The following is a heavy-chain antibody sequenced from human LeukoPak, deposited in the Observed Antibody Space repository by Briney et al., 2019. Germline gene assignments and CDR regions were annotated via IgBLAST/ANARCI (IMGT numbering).Heavy chain of an antibody. D-gene: IGHD4-23*01. CDR2: MNPNSGNT. J-gene: IGHJ4*02. Sequence: GASVKVSCKASGYTFTSYDINWVRQATGQGLEWIGWMNPNSGNTGYAQKFQGRVTITRNTSISTAYMELSSLRSEDTAVYYCARSRPNDYGDKPFDYWGQGTLVTVSS. CDR1: GYTFTSYD. V-gene: IGHV1-8*03. CDR3: ARSRPNDYGDKPFDY.